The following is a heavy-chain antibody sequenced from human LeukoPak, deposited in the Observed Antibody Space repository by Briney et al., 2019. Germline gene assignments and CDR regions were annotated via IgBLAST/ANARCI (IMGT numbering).Heavy chain of an antibody. J-gene: IGHJ4*02. CDR1: GGSISGYY. CDR2: IYYSGST. D-gene: IGHD3-22*01. V-gene: IGHV4-59*01. CDR3: ARRYYDSSGYYQDY. Sequence: PSETLSLTCTVSGGSISGYYWSWIRQPPGKGLEWIGYIYYSGSTDYNPSLKSRVTISVDTSKNQFSLKLSSVTAADTAVYYCARRYYDSSGYYQDYWSQGTLVTVSS.